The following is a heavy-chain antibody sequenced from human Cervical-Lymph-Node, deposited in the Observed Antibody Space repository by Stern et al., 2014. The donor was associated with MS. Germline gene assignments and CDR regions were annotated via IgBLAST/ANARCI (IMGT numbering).Heavy chain of an antibody. CDR2: TGYSGET. V-gene: IGHV4-31*03. CDR1: GASITSGGYY. Sequence: QLQLQESGPGLVKPSQTLALTCTVSGASITSGGYYWGWIRQPPGKCLEWIGYTGYSGETYYNPSLESRVIISADTSKNQLSLKLSSVTAADTAVYFCARDHHATVTPRGFDYWGQGTLVTVSS. CDR3: ARDHHATVTPRGFDY. J-gene: IGHJ4*02. D-gene: IGHD4-17*01.